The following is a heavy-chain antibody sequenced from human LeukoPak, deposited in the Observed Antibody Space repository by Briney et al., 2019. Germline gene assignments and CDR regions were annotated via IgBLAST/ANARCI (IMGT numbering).Heavy chain of an antibody. D-gene: IGHD2-15*01. CDR3: ARGTYCSGGSCPFDY. CDR1: GFTFSSYE. CDR2: ISSSSSHI. V-gene: IGHV3-21*05. J-gene: IGHJ4*02. Sequence: GESLRLSCAASGFTFSSYEMNWVRQAPGKGLEWVSYISSSSSHIYYADSVKGRFTISRDNAENSVYLQVNSLRAEDTAVYYCARGTYCSGGSCPFDYWGQGTLVTVSS.